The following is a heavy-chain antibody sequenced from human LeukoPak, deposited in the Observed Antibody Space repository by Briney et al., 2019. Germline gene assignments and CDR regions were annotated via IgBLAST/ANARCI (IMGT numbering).Heavy chain of an antibody. CDR3: ARIKGLGSMGYMDV. V-gene: IGHV5-51*01. D-gene: IGHD2-2*01. J-gene: IGHJ6*03. CDR2: IFPSDSDT. CDR1: GYTFPIYW. Sequence: GESLKISCKGSGYTFPIYWIAWVRQTPGKGLEWMGIIFPSDSDTRYSPSFRGQVTISVDKSISTAYLEWRSLKASDTAMYYCARIKGLGSMGYMDVWGEGTTVTVSS.